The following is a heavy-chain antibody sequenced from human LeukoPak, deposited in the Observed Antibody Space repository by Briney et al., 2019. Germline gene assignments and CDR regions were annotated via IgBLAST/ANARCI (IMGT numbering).Heavy chain of an antibody. CDR2: ISSSGSTI. CDR1: GFTFSSYE. J-gene: IGHJ3*02. Sequence: GGSLRLSCAASGFTFSSYEMNWVRQVPGKGLEWVSYISSSGSTIYYADSVKGRFTISRDNAKNSLYLQMNSLRVEDTAVYYCARESRDAFDIWGQGTMVTVSS. V-gene: IGHV3-48*03. CDR3: ARESRDAFDI.